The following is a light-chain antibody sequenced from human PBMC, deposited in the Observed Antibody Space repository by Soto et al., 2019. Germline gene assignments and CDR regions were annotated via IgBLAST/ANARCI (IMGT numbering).Light chain of an antibody. CDR2: GAS. CDR3: QQYGSSPQT. CDR1: QSVSSSY. Sequence: EIVLTQSPGTLSLSPGERATLSCRASQSVSSSYLAWYQQKPGQAPRLLIYGASSRATGIPDRFSGSGSGTDFPLTISTLEPEDFAVYYCQQYGSSPQTFGTGTKVDI. V-gene: IGKV3-20*01. J-gene: IGKJ3*01.